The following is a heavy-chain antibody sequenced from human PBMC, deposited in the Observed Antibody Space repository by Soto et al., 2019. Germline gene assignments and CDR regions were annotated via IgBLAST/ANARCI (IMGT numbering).Heavy chain of an antibody. CDR2: ISSSGSTI. CDR3: ARGPYDSGGYYYRFYGMDV. J-gene: IGHJ6*02. D-gene: IGHD3-22*01. V-gene: IGHV3-48*03. CDR1: GFTFSSYE. Sequence: GGSLRLSCAASGFTFSSYEMNWVRQAPGKGLEWVSYISSSGSTIYYADSVKGRFTISRDNAKNSLYLQMNSLRAEDTAVYYCARGPYDSGGYYYRFYGMDVWGQGTTVTVSS.